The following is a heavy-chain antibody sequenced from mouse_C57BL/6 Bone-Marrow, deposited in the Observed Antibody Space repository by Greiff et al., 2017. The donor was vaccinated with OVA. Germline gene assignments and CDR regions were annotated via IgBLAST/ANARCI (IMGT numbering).Heavy chain of an antibody. D-gene: IGHD2-3*01. CDR1: GYAFSSYW. Sequence: VNVVESGAELVKPGASVKISCKASGYAFSSYWMNWVKQRPGKGLEWIGQIYPGDGDTNYNGKFKGKATLTADKSSSTAYMQLSSLTSEDSAVYFCARKGCDGYFDVWGTGTTVTVSS. CDR3: ARKGCDGYFDV. J-gene: IGHJ1*03. V-gene: IGHV1-80*01. CDR2: IYPGDGDT.